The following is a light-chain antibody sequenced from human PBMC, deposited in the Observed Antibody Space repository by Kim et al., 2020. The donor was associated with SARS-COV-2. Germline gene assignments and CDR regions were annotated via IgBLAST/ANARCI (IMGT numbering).Light chain of an antibody. J-gene: IGLJ1*01. V-gene: IGLV3-1*01. Sequence: SYELTQPHSVSVSPGQTVSITCSGDKLGDKYACWYQQKPGQSPVLVIYQDSKRPSGIPERFSGSNSGNTATLTISGTQAMDEADYYCQAWDSSTEVFGTGTNLTVL. CDR2: QDS. CDR3: QAWDSSTEV. CDR1: KLGDKY.